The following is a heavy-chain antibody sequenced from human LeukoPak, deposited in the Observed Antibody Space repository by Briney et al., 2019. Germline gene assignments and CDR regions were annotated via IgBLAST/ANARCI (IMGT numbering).Heavy chain of an antibody. CDR1: GYTFTGYY. V-gene: IGHV1-2*02. J-gene: IGHJ5*02. CDR2: INPNSGGT. D-gene: IGHD4-11*01. CDR3: ARGAREYSNYVFWWFDP. Sequence: ASVKASCKASGYTFTGYYMHWVRQAPGQGLEWMGWINPNSGGTNYAQKFQGRVTMTRDTSISTAYMELSRLRSDDTAVYYCARGAREYSNYVFWWFDPWGQGTLVSVSS.